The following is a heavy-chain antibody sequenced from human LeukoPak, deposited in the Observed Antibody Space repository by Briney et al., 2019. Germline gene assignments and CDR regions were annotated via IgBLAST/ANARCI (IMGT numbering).Heavy chain of an antibody. Sequence: PSETLSLTCTVSGGSIISSSYYWGWIRQPPGKGLGWIGSIYYSGSTYYNPSLKSRVTISVDTSKNQFSLKLSSVTAADTAVYYCARHWGIRGYYDSSGPKGWFDPWGQGTLVTVSS. CDR1: GGSIISSSYY. J-gene: IGHJ5*02. CDR2: IYYSGST. CDR3: ARHWGIRGYYDSSGPKGWFDP. V-gene: IGHV4-39*01. D-gene: IGHD3-22*01.